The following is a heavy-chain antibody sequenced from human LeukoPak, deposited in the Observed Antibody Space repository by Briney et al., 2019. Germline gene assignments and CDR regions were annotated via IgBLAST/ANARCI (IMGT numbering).Heavy chain of an antibody. V-gene: IGHV3-23*01. CDR2: ISGSGGST. CDR3: AKADSQGYVGVVDY. CDR1: GFTFSSYA. D-gene: IGHD5-12*01. J-gene: IGHJ4*02. Sequence: GGSLRLSCAASGFTFSSYAMSWVRQAPGKGLGWVSAISGSGGSTYYADSVKGRFTISRDNSKNTLYLQMNSLRAGDTAVYYCAKADSQGYVGVVDYWGQGTLVTVSS.